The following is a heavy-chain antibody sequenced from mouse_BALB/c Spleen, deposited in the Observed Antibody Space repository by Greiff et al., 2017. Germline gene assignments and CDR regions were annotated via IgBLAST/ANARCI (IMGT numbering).Heavy chain of an antibody. V-gene: IGHV1S22*01. CDR3: TRSYYEGGFAY. CDR1: GYTFTSYW. J-gene: IGHJ3*01. Sequence: LKQPGSELVRPGASVKLSCKASGYTFTSYWMHWVKQRHGQGLEWIGNIYPGSGSTNYDEKFKSKGTLTVDTSSSTAYMHLSSLTSEDSAVYYCTRSYYEGGFAYWGQGTLVTVSA. CDR2: IYPGSGST. D-gene: IGHD2-10*01.